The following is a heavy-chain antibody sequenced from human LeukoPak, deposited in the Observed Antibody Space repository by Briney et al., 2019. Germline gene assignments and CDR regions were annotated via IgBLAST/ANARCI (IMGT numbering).Heavy chain of an antibody. CDR1: GFTFSSYW. CDR2: IKHDGSEK. Sequence: PGGSLGLSCAASGFTFSSYWMSWVRQAPGKGLERVANIKHDGSEKNHVDSVKGRFTISRDNAKNSLYLQMNSLRAEDTAVYYCAREGRTGTFKDYWGQGIVVTVSS. J-gene: IGHJ4*02. CDR3: AREGRTGTFKDY. D-gene: IGHD1-7*01. V-gene: IGHV3-7*01.